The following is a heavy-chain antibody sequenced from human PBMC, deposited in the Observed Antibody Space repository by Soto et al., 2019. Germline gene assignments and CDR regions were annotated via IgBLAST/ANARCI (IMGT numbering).Heavy chain of an antibody. CDR1: GGSISSSSYH. D-gene: IGHD2-15*01. V-gene: IGHV4-39*02. J-gene: IGHJ6*03. Sequence: PSETLSLTCTVSGGSISSSSYHWGWIRQPPGKGLEWIGSIYYSGSTYYNPSLKSRVTISVDTSKNQFSLKLSSVTAADTAVYYCARENSDYYMDVWGKGTTVTVSS. CDR3: ARENSDYYMDV. CDR2: IYYSGST.